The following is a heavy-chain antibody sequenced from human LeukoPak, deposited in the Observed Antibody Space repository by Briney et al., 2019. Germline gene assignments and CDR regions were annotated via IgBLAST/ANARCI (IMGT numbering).Heavy chain of an antibody. V-gene: IGHV5-10-1*01. Sequence: GESLKISCKGSGYSFTSYWISWVRQMPGKGLEWMGRIDPSDSYTNYSPSFQGHVTISADKSISTAYLHWSSLKASDTAMYYCARHKYYGSGSPADFDYWGQGTLVTVSS. J-gene: IGHJ4*02. D-gene: IGHD3-10*01. CDR1: GYSFTSYW. CDR2: IDPSDSYT. CDR3: ARHKYYGSGSPADFDY.